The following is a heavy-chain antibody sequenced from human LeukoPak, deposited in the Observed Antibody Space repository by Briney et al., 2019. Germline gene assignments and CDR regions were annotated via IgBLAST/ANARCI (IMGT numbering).Heavy chain of an antibody. V-gene: IGHV3-23*01. CDR3: ASARSGWYVGWFDP. D-gene: IGHD6-19*01. J-gene: IGHJ5*02. CDR2: ISGSGGST. Sequence: GGSLRLSCAASGFTFSNYAMSWVRQAPGKGLEWVSAISGSGGSTYYADSVRGRFTISRDNSKNTLYLQMNSLRAEDTAVYYCASARSGWYVGWFDPWGQGNLVTVSS. CDR1: GFTFSNYA.